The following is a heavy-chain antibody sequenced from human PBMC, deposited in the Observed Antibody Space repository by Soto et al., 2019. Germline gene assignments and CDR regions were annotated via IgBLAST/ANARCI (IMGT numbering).Heavy chain of an antibody. J-gene: IGHJ4*02. V-gene: IGHV3-48*01. CDR3: ARGIIAGPGRDYFDY. CDR2: ISSVSSTI. D-gene: IGHD6-13*01. CDR1: GFTFNTYS. Sequence: GGSLRLSCAASGFTFNTYSMNWVRQAPGKGLEWISYISSVSSTIFYAESVKGRFTISRDNSKNTLYLQMSSLRLDDTAVYYCARGIIAGPGRDYFDYWGQGTLVTVSS.